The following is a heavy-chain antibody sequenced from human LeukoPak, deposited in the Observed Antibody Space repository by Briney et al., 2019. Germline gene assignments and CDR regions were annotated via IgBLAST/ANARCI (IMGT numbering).Heavy chain of an antibody. CDR1: GGSISSSSYY. V-gene: IGHV4-39*07. J-gene: IGHJ4*02. D-gene: IGHD5-12*01. CDR2: IYYSGST. Sequence: SETLSLTCTVSGGSISSSSYYWGWLRQPPGTGLEGIGSIYYSGSTYYTPSLKSRVTISVDTSKNQFSLKLSSVTAADTAVYYCARVSGYDWESFYDYWGQGTLVTVSS. CDR3: ARVSGYDWESFYDY.